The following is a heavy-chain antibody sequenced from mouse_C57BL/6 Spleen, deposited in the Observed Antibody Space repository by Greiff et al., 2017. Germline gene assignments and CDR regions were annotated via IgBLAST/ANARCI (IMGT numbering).Heavy chain of an antibody. CDR3: ARGTGSSRGYFDG. J-gene: IGHJ1*03. CDR1: GYAFSSSW. Sequence: QVQLKESGPELVKPGASVKISCKASGYAFSSSWMNWVKQRPGKGLEWIGRIYPGDGDTNYNGKFKGKATLTADESSSTAYMQLSSLTSEDAAVYFCARGTGSSRGYFDGWGTGTTVTVSS. CDR2: IYPGDGDT. V-gene: IGHV1-82*01. D-gene: IGHD1-1*01.